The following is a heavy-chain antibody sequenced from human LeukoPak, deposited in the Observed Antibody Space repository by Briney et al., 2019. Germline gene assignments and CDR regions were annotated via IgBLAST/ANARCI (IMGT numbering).Heavy chain of an antibody. CDR3: ARQRVRLRSNDAFDI. J-gene: IGHJ3*02. D-gene: IGHD3-10*02. CDR1: GGSISSSSYY. Sequence: SETLSLTCTVSGGSISSSSYYWGWIRQPPGKGLEWIGSIYYSGSTYYSPSLKSRVTISVDMSKNQFSLRLTSVTAADTAVYYCARQRVRLRSNDAFDIWGQGTMVTVSS. V-gene: IGHV4-39*07. CDR2: IYYSGST.